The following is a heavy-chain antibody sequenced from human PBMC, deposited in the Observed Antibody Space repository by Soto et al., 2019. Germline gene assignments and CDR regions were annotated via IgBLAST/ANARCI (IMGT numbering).Heavy chain of an antibody. J-gene: IGHJ5*02. CDR1: GDSIGGVGY. V-gene: IGHV4-31*03. D-gene: IGHD2-21*02. CDR2: ISSSGST. CDR3: ARSGVTGIVIPSHWFDP. Sequence: SETLSLTCTVSGDSIGGVGYWSWIRQFPGRGLEWIGCISSSGSTYYNPALNNRISLSLDTSQNKFSLKLLSVTAADTAIYYCARSGVTGIVIPSHWFDPWGQGTLLIVSS.